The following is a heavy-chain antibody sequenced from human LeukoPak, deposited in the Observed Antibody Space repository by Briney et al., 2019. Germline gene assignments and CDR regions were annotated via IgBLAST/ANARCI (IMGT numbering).Heavy chain of an antibody. CDR3: AKDLGGSGWYGVLNY. CDR2: INQDGSEK. V-gene: IGHV3-7*03. CDR1: GFSFSAYW. J-gene: IGHJ4*02. D-gene: IGHD6-19*01. Sequence: GGSLRLSCAVSGFSFSAYWMNWVRRAPGKGLEWVANINQDGSEKHYVDSVKGRFTISRDNSKNTLYLQMNSLRAEDTAVYYCAKDLGGSGWYGVLNYWGQGTLVTVSS.